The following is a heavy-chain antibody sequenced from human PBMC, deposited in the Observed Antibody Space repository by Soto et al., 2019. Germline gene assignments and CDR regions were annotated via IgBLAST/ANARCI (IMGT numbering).Heavy chain of an antibody. CDR1: GYSFTSYW. CDR2: IYPGDSDT. D-gene: IGHD4-17*01. Sequence: EVQLVQSGAEVKKPGESLKISCKGSGYSFTSYWIGWVRQMPGKGLEWMGIIYPGDSDTRYSPSFQGQVTISADKSISTAYLQWSSLKASDTAMYYCARRDHDYGDATAGDAFDIWGQGTMVTVSS. J-gene: IGHJ3*02. CDR3: ARRDHDYGDATAGDAFDI. V-gene: IGHV5-51*03.